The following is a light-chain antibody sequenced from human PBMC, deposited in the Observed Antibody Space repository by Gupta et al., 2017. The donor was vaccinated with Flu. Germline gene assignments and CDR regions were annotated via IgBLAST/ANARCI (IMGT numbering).Light chain of an antibody. Sequence: AIRMTQSPSSFSTSTGDRVTSTCRASQGISSYLDWEQQKPGKAPKLLIYAASTGQRGVTSRFSGSGEETDFTLTSSFPQSEDCATYYWQHYYSYHLFGQGTKVEIK. CDR1: QGISSY. CDR2: AAS. J-gene: IGKJ1*01. CDR3: QHYYSYHL. V-gene: IGKV1-8*01.